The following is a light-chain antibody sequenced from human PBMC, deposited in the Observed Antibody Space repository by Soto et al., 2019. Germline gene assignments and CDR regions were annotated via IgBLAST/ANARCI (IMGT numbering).Light chain of an antibody. V-gene: IGLV2-14*01. CDR2: DVN. Sequence: QSVLTQPPSASGSPGQSVTISCTGTTSDVGTYDYVSWFQQHPGKAPKLMIYDVNNRPSGVSNRFSGSKSGNTASLTISGLQPEDEADYYCSSYTTTNTLVFGGGTKVTVL. CDR3: SSYTTTNTLV. CDR1: TSDVGTYDY. J-gene: IGLJ2*01.